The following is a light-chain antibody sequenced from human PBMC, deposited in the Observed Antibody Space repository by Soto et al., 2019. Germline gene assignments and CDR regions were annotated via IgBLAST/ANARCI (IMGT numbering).Light chain of an antibody. CDR1: SSDVGGYNY. J-gene: IGLJ2*01. V-gene: IGLV2-14*01. Sequence: QSALTQPASVSGPPGRSITISCTGTSSDVGGYNYVSWYQQHPGKAPKLMIFEISNRPSEVSNRFSGSKSGNTASLTISGLQAEDEADYYCSSYTSSSVVFGGGTKLTVL. CDR3: SSYTSSSVV. CDR2: EIS.